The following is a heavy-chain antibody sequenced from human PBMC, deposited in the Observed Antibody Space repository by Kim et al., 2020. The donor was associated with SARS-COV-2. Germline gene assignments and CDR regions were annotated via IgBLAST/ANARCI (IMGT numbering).Heavy chain of an antibody. CDR2: IYYSGST. CDR3: ARHNYGSGSYYVSY. CDR1: GGSISSSSYY. J-gene: IGHJ4*02. V-gene: IGHV4-39*01. D-gene: IGHD3-10*01. Sequence: SETLSLTCTVSGGSISSSSYYWGWIRQPPGKGLEWIGSIYYSGSTYYNPSLKSRVTISVDTSKNQFSLKLSSVTAADTAVYYCARHNYGSGSYYVSYWGQGTLVTVSS.